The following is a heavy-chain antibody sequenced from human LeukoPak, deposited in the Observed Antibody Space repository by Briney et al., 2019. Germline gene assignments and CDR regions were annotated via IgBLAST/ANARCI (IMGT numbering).Heavy chain of an antibody. D-gene: IGHD3-10*01. J-gene: IGHJ4*02. CDR3: ARLSQTPDYYTLGGYYYLGY. CDR2: MNPNTGRT. Sequence: ASVKVSCKASRYTFTSYDINWVREAAGHGLEWMGWMNPNTGRTGYAQKFQGRITMTGDTSINTAYMELTNLRSEDTAIYYCARLSQTPDYYTLGGYYYLGYWGQGTPVTVSS. V-gene: IGHV1-8*01. CDR1: RYTFTSYD.